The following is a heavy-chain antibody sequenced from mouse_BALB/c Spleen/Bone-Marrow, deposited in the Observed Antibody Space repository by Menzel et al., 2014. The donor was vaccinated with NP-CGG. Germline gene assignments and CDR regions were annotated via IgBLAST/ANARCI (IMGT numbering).Heavy chain of an antibody. CDR3: ARVYYGNLDY. Sequence: VQLQQSGAELVRPGSSVKISCKASGYTFTNFWMNWVKQRPRQGLEWIGQIHPGDGDTNNNGKFKGKATLTTDKSSSTAYMQLSSLSSEDSAVYFCARVYYGNLDYWGQGTTLTVSS. CDR1: GYTFTNFW. D-gene: IGHD2-1*01. CDR2: IHPGDGDT. J-gene: IGHJ2*01. V-gene: IGHV1-80*01.